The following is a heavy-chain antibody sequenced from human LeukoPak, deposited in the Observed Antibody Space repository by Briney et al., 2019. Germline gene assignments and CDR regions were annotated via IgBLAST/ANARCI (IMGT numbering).Heavy chain of an antibody. CDR1: GFTVSSNY. V-gene: IGHV3-53*01. Sequence: GGSLRLSCAASGFTVSSNYMSWVRQAPGKGLEWVSVIYSGGSTYYADSVKGRFTISRDNSKNTLYLQMNSLRAEDTAVYYCAKGLDIVVPYYAMDVWGQGTTVTVSS. CDR2: IYSGGST. D-gene: IGHD2-2*01. J-gene: IGHJ6*02. CDR3: AKGLDIVVPYYAMDV.